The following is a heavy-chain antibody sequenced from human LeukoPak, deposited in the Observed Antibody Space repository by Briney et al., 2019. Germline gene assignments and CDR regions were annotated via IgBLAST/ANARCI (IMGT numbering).Heavy chain of an antibody. CDR3: ARDVPSAFYTPEY. J-gene: IGHJ4*02. D-gene: IGHD2/OR15-2a*01. Sequence: PGGSLRLSCVASGFTFSDYWMTWVCQAPGMGLEWVANIETDGDAKNYVDSVKGRFTISRDNARNSLYLQMSSLRVEDTAAYYCARDVPSAFYTPEYWGRGTLVTVSS. CDR1: GFTFSDYW. CDR2: IETDGDAK. V-gene: IGHV3-7*01.